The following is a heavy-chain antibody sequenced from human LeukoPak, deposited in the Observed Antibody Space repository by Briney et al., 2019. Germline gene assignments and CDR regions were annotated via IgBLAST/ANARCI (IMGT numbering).Heavy chain of an antibody. V-gene: IGHV3-66*01. CDR2: LYSVGST. CDR1: GFTVSENY. Sequence: PGGSLRLSCEVSGFTVSENYMSWARQAPGKGPEWVSVLYSVGSTSYADSVKGTSTISRDNSKNTLYLQTNSLRADDTAVYYCARDAGHPYYGSGSFDYWGQGTLVTVSS. CDR3: ARDAGHPYYGSGSFDY. D-gene: IGHD3-10*01. J-gene: IGHJ4*02.